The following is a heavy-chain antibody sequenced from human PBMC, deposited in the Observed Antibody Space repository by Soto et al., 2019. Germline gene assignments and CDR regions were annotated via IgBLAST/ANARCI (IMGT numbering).Heavy chain of an antibody. CDR2: ISYDGSNK. D-gene: IGHD1-26*01. Sequence: QVQLVESGGGVVQPGWSLRLSCAASGFTFSSYAMHWVRQAPGKGLEWVAVISYDGSNKIYAESVKGRFTISRDNSKNALHMQMNSLRAEDTALYYCARRRLVGATSWAGLQYWGQGTLVTVSS. CDR1: GFTFSSYA. CDR3: ARRRLVGATSWAGLQY. V-gene: IGHV3-30-3*01. J-gene: IGHJ4*02.